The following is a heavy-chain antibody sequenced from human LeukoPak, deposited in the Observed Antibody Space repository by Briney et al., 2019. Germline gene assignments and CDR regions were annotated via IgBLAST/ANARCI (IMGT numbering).Heavy chain of an antibody. CDR1: GYGFTGYY. J-gene: IGHJ2*01. V-gene: IGHV1-2*02. Sequence: ASVKVSCKASGYGFTGYYMHWVRQAPGQGLEWMGWINPDSGGTNYAQKYQGRVTMTRDTSISTAYMDLSRLRSDDTAVYYCAREGRGWYFDLWGRGTLVTVSS. CDR3: AREGRGWYFDL. D-gene: IGHD3-10*01. CDR2: INPDSGGT.